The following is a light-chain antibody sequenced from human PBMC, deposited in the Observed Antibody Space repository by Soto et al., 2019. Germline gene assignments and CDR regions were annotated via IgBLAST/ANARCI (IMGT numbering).Light chain of an antibody. J-gene: IGKJ4*01. CDR3: QQYGSSPLT. V-gene: IGKV3-20*01. CDR1: QSFSSSY. CDR2: GPS. Sequence: EIVLTQSPGTLSLSPGERATLSCRASQSFSSSYLAGYQQKPGQAPRLLIYGPSSSATGIPDRFSGSWSGTDFTLTISRLEPGDFAVYYCQQYGSSPLTFGGGTKVEI.